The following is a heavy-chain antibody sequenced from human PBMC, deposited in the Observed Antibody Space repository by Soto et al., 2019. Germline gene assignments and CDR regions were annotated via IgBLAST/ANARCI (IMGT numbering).Heavy chain of an antibody. Sequence: QLQLQESGPGLVKPSETLSLTCTVSGGSISSSSYYWGWIRQPPGKGLEWIGSIYYSGSTYYNPSLKSRVTISVDTSKNQFSLKLSSVTAADTAVYYCARHRITIFGVAVCYFDYWGQGTLVTVSS. CDR1: GGSISSSSYY. V-gene: IGHV4-39*01. CDR2: IYYSGST. D-gene: IGHD3-3*01. CDR3: ARHRITIFGVAVCYFDY. J-gene: IGHJ4*02.